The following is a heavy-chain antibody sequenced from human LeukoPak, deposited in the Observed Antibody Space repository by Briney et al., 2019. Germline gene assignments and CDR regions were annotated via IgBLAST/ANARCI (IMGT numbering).Heavy chain of an antibody. V-gene: IGHV3-48*03. CDR2: ISSSGSTI. J-gene: IGHJ4*02. Sequence: GGSLRLSCAASGFTFSSYEMNWVRQAPGKGLEWASYISSSGSTIYYADSVKGRFTISRDNAKNSLYLQMNSLRAEDTAVYYCARVGWERPAAYYFDYWGQGTLVTVSS. D-gene: IGHD1-26*01. CDR3: ARVGWERPAAYYFDY. CDR1: GFTFSSYE.